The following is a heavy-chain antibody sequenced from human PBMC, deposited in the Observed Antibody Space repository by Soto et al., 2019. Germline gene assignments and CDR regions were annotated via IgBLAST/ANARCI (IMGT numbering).Heavy chain of an antibody. CDR2: IIPILGIA. D-gene: IGHD2-15*01. CDR1: GGTFSSYT. Sequence: ASVKVSCKASGGTFSSYTISWVRQAPGQGLEWMGRIIPILGIANYAQKFQGRVTITADKSTSTAYMELSSLRSEDTAVYYCARDSCSGGSCYSDDAFDIWGQGTMVTVSS. CDR3: ARDSCSGGSCYSDDAFDI. J-gene: IGHJ3*02. V-gene: IGHV1-69*04.